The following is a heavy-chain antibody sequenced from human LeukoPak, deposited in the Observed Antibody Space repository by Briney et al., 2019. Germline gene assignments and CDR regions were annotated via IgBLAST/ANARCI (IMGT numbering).Heavy chain of an antibody. CDR2: IYTSGST. CDR1: GGSISSGSYY. CDR3: ATVGAIRY. V-gene: IGHV4-61*02. D-gene: IGHD1-26*01. J-gene: IGHJ4*02. Sequence: SETLSLTCTVSGGSISSGSYYWSWIRQPAGKGLEWIGRIYTSGSTNYNPSLKSRVTISVDTSKNQFSLKLSPVTAADTAVYYCATVGAIRYWGQGTLVTVSS.